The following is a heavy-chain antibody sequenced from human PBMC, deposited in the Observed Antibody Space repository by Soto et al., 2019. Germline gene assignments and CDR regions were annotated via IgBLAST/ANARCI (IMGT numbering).Heavy chain of an antibody. CDR3: ARLRRRYSPGKGYYYYGMDV. CDR1: GGSISSSSYY. CDR2: IYYSGST. Sequence: LSLTCTVSGGSISSSSYYWGWIRQPPGKGLEWIGSIYYSGSTYYNPSLKSRVTISVDTSKNQFSLKLSSVTAADTAVYYCARLRRRYSPGKGYYYYGMDVWGQGTTVTVSS. V-gene: IGHV4-39*01. J-gene: IGHJ6*02. D-gene: IGHD5-18*01.